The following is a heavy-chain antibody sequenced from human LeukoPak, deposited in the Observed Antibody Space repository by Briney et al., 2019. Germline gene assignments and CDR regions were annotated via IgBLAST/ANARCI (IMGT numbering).Heavy chain of an antibody. D-gene: IGHD2-15*01. V-gene: IGHV1-69*13. CDR3: ARLLGYCSGGSCYSYYYYSMDV. J-gene: IGHJ6*02. Sequence: ASVKVSCKASGGTFSSYAISWVRQAPGQGLEWMGGIIPIFGTANYAQKFQGRVTITADESTSTAYMELSSLRSEDTAVYYCARLLGYCSGGSCYSYYYYSMDVWGQGTTVTVSS. CDR1: GGTFSSYA. CDR2: IIPIFGTA.